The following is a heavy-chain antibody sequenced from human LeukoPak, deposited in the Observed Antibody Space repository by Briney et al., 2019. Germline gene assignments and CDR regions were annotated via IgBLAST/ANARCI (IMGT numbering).Heavy chain of an antibody. CDR1: GFTFSSYG. J-gene: IGHJ4*02. CDR3: AKDPYSYGSYFDY. CDR2: IWYDGRDK. Sequence: QSGGSLRLSCAASGFTFSSYGMHWVRQAPGKGLEWVAFIWYDGRDKYYVDSVKGRFTISRDNSKNTLYLQMNSLRAEDTAMYYCAKDPYSYGSYFDYWGQGTLVTVSS. V-gene: IGHV3-30*02. D-gene: IGHD5-18*01.